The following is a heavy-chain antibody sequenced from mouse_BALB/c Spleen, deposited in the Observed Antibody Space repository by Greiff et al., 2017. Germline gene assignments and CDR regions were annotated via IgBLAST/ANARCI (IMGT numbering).Heavy chain of an antibody. Sequence: VQLKESGGGLVQPGGSLRLSFATSGFTFTDYYMSWVRQPPGKALEWLGFIRNKANGYTTEYSASVKGLFTISRDNSQSILYLQMNTLRAEDSATYYCARDMEDWGQGTLVTVSA. CDR3: ARDMED. J-gene: IGHJ3*01. CDR1: GFTFTDYY. CDR2: IRNKANGYTT. V-gene: IGHV7-3*02.